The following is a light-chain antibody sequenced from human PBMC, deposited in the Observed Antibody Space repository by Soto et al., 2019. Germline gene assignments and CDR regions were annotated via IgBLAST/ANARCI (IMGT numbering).Light chain of an antibody. CDR2: ATS. V-gene: IGKV3-20*01. CDR3: HQFGYSPRT. J-gene: IGKJ1*01. CDR1: QTVNSDY. Sequence: EIVLTQSPGTLSLSPGETATLSCRASQTVNSDYLAWFQQRPGQAPRFLIFATSRRATDIPDRFSGSGSGTDFTLAIRRLEPEDFAVYYCHQFGYSPRTFGQGTKVDIK.